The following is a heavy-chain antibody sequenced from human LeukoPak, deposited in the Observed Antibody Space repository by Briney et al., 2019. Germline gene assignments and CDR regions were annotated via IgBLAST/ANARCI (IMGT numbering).Heavy chain of an antibody. D-gene: IGHD5-12*01. CDR3: AKAYDIVATIGDY. V-gene: IGHV3-30*02. CDR2: IQNDESNK. CDR1: GFTFNNYG. Sequence: GGSLRLSCAASGFTFNNYGMHWVRQAPGKGLEWVAFIQNDESNKYYADSVKGRFTISRDNSKNTLYLQMNSLRAEDTAVYYCAKAYDIVATIGDYWGQGTLVTVSS. J-gene: IGHJ4*02.